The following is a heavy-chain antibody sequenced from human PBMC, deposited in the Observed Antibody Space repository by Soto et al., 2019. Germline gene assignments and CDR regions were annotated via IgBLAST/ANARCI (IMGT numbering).Heavy chain of an antibody. CDR2: INAGNGNT. D-gene: IGHD2-21*02. Sequence: QVQLVQSGAEEKKPGASVKVSCKASGYTFTSYAMHWVRQAPGQRLEWMGWINAGNGNTKYSQKFQGRVTITRDTSVSAAYMERSSLRSDDTAVYYCARAWVVVTAPDYWGQGTLVTVSS. CDR1: GYTFTSYA. CDR3: ARAWVVVTAPDY. V-gene: IGHV1-3*05. J-gene: IGHJ4*02.